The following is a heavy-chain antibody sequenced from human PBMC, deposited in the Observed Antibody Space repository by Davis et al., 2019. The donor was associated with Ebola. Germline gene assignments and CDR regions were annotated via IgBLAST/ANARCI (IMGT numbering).Heavy chain of an antibody. CDR2: LNQDGSDK. CDR3: ARLQGATFDS. D-gene: IGHD1-26*01. CDR1: GFTFSTYW. V-gene: IGHV3-7*01. Sequence: GESLKISCVASGFTFSTYWMSWVRQAPGKGLEWVANLNQDGSDKYSVDSVKGRSIISRDNSKNSLYLQMNTLKGEDTAVYFCARLQGATFDSWGQGALVTVS. J-gene: IGHJ4*02.